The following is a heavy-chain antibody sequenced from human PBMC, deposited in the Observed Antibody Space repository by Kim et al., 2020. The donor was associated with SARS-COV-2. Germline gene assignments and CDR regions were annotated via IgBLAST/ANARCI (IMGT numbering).Heavy chain of an antibody. Sequence: SETLSLTCSVSGGSTSAYYWSWIRQPPGKGLEWVGYVYATGHTNSNPSLRSRVTMSLDTSKNQFSLRLNSVTAADTAVYYCARTMNPHYYYYGLDVWGQGTTVTVSS. CDR1: GGSTSAYY. J-gene: IGHJ6*02. CDR3: ARTMNPHYYYYGLDV. V-gene: IGHV4-59*01. CDR2: VYATGHT.